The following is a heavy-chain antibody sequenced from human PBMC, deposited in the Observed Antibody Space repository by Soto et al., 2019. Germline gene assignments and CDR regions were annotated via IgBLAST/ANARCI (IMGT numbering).Heavy chain of an antibody. CDR2: VTAYNGNT. CDR3: ARASRYYWNYMMY. J-gene: IGHJ4*02. CDR1: GYTFSNDA. D-gene: IGHD1-7*01. V-gene: IGHV1-18*01. Sequence: QVQLVQSGAEVKKPGASVKVSCKASGYTFSNDAIPWGRQAPGQGLEWMGWVTAYNGNTNYAQKFKGRVTMTTDTSTSTAYMEIRSLRYDDTAVYFCARASRYYWNYMMYWGQGTLVTVSS.